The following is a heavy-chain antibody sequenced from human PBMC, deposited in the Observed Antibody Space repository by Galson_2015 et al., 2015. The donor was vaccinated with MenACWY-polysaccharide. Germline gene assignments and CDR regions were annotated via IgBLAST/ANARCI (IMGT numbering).Heavy chain of an antibody. CDR2: ISWNGNVK. Sequence: SLRLSCAASGFTFSNYGMHWVRQAPGKGLEWVAVISWNGNVKYYSDSVKGRFTISRDNSKNTLYLQVNSLRVEDTAVYYCAKEVHQRFSHGMDVWGQGTTVTVSS. J-gene: IGHJ6*02. V-gene: IGHV3-30*18. CDR1: GFTFSNYG. D-gene: IGHD3-3*01. CDR3: AKEVHQRFSHGMDV.